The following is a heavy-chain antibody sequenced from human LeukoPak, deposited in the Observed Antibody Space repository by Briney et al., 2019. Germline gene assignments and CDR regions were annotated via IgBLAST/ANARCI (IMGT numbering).Heavy chain of an antibody. V-gene: IGHV3-23*01. J-gene: IGHJ4*02. CDR1: GFTFSSYA. Sequence: GGSLRLPCAASGFTFSSYAMGWVRQAPGKGLEWVSAISGSGDSTYYADSVKGRFTISRDNAKNSLYLQMNSLRAEDTAVYYCARDSRSNRYWGQGTLVTVSS. D-gene: IGHD1-14*01. CDR2: ISGSGDST. CDR3: ARDSRSNRY.